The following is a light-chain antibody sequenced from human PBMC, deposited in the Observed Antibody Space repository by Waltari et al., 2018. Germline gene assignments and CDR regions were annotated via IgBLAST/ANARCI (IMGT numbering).Light chain of an antibody. V-gene: IGKV1D-8*01. CDR1: QAISSY. J-gene: IGKJ1*01. CDR2: AAS. CDR3: QQYYSFPRT. Sequence: GDRVTINCRASQAISSYLAWYQQKTGKATELLIYAASTLQSGDPSRFSGSGSGTDFTLTISCLQSEDFATYYCQQYYSFPRTFGQGTKVEIK.